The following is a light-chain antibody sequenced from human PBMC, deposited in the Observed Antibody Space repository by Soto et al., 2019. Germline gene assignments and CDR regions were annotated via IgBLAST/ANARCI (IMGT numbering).Light chain of an antibody. V-gene: IGLV3-21*02. J-gene: IGLJ2*01. CDR2: DDR. CDR1: NIGTKS. Sequence: SSVLTQPPSVSVAPGQTARITCGGNNIGTKSVHWYQLKPGQAPVLVVYDDRTRPSGIPERFSGSNSGNTATLTISRVEAGDEADYYCQVWDGSSDHVLFGGGTKLTVL. CDR3: QVWDGSSDHVL.